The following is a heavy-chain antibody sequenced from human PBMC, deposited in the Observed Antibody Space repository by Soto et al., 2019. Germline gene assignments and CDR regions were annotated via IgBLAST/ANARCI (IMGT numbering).Heavy chain of an antibody. CDR1: GGSISSGDYY. CDR2: IYYSGST. V-gene: IGHV4-30-4*01. CDR3: ARAWCTNGVCSDYFDY. J-gene: IGHJ4*02. Sequence: QVQLQESGPGLVKPSQTLSLTCTVSGGSISSGDYYWSWIRQPPGKGLEWIGYIYYSGSTYYNPSLKSQVTISVDTSKNQFSLKLSSVTAADTAVYYCARAWCTNGVCSDYFDYWGQGTLVTVSS. D-gene: IGHD2-8*01.